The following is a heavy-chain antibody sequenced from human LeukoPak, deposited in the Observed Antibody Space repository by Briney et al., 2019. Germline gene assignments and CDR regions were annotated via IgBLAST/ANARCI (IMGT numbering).Heavy chain of an antibody. CDR3: ARHYYNDNTLLDF. J-gene: IGHJ4*02. Sequence: GESLQISCKVSGYSFTTYWISWVRQMPGEGPEWMGRIHPSDSDTNYSPSFQGHVTFSTDKSISTAYLQWTSLKASDTAIYFCARHYYNDNTLLDFWGQGTLVTVSS. V-gene: IGHV5-10-1*01. CDR2: IHPSDSDT. D-gene: IGHD3-22*01. CDR1: GYSFTTYW.